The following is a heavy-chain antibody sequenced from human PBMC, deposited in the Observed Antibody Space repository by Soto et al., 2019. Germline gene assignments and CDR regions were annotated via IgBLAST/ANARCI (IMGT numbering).Heavy chain of an antibody. CDR1: GFTLSSYS. D-gene: IGHD3-22*01. CDR2: ISSSDSYI. V-gene: IGHV3-21*01. Sequence: GGSLRLSCAASGFTLSSYSMNWVRQAPGKGLEWVSSISSSDSYIYSADSVKGRFTISRDNAKNSLYLQMNSLRAEDTALYYCARGSPNYYYDSSGYERPFDYWGQGTLVTVSS. CDR3: ARGSPNYYYDSSGYERPFDY. J-gene: IGHJ4*02.